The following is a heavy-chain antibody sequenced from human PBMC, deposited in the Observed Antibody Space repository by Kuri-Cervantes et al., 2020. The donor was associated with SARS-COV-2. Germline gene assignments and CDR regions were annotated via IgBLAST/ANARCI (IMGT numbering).Heavy chain of an antibody. CDR2: ISSSGSAI. CDR3: ARESRDAYNLGSFDL. V-gene: IGHV3-48*02. J-gene: IGHJ2*01. CDR1: GFTFSTYW. D-gene: IGHD5-24*01. Sequence: GGSLRLSCAASGFTFSTYWISWVRQAPGKGLEWVSYISSSGSAIYYADSVKGRFTISRDNAKNSLYLQMNSLRDEDTAVYYCARESRDAYNLGSFDLWGRGTLVTVSS.